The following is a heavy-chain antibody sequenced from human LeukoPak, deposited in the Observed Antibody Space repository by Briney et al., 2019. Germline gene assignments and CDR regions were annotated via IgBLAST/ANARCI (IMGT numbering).Heavy chain of an antibody. J-gene: IGHJ4*02. Sequence: GGSLRLSCAASGFTFSSYAMSWVRQAPGKGLEWVSAISGGGSSTYYADSVKGRFTISRDNSKNTLYLQMNSLRAEDTAVYYCAKDRGGAAAGTVFDYWGQGTLVTVSS. D-gene: IGHD6-13*01. CDR1: GFTFSSYA. CDR3: AKDRGGAAAGTVFDY. CDR2: ISGGGSST. V-gene: IGHV3-23*01.